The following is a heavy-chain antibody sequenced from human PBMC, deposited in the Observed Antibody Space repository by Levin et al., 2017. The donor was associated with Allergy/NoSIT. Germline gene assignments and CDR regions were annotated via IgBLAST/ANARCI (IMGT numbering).Heavy chain of an antibody. V-gene: IGHV3-21*01. J-gene: IGHJ4*02. CDR1: GFTFSSYS. CDR2: ISSSSSFI. CDR3: VRERLDGSGNYYYFDY. Sequence: GESLKISCAASGFTFSSYSMNWVRQAPGKGLEWVSSISSSSSFIYYADSLKGRLTISRDNAKNSLYLQMNSLRGEDTAVYYCVRERLDGSGNYYYFDYWGQGTLVTVSS. D-gene: IGHD3-10*01.